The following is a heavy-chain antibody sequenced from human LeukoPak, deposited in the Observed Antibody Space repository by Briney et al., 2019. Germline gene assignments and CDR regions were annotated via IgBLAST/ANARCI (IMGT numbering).Heavy chain of an antibody. V-gene: IGHV4-39*01. Sequence: SETLSLTCTVSGGSISSSSYYWGWIRQPPGKGLEWIGSIYYSGSTYYNPSLKSRVTMSVDTSKNQFSLKLSSVTAADTAVYYCARHSISDIVVVPASYFDYWGQGTLVTVSS. D-gene: IGHD2-2*01. CDR1: GGSISSSSYY. J-gene: IGHJ4*02. CDR3: ARHSISDIVVVPASYFDY. CDR2: IYYSGST.